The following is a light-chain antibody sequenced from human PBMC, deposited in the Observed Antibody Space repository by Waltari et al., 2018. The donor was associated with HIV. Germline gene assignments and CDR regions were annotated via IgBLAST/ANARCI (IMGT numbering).Light chain of an antibody. CDR3: QQYNDWPRT. CDR2: GAS. CDR1: QSGSSN. J-gene: IGKJ1*01. Sequence: EIVLTHPPATLSVSPGERATLSCRASQSGSSNLAWYQQKPGQAPRLLIYGASARATGMPARFSGSGSGTEYTLTISSLQSEDFAVDYCQQYNDWPRTFGQGTKVEIK. V-gene: IGKV3-15*01.